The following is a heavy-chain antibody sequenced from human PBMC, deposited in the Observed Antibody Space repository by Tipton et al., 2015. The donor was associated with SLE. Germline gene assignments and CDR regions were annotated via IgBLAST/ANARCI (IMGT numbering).Heavy chain of an antibody. J-gene: IGHJ4*02. Sequence: LRLSCTVSGGSISSSSYYWGWIRQPPGKGLEWIGSIYYSGSTYYNPSLKSRVTISVDTSKNQFSLKLSSVTAADTAVYYCARVEYFYDSSGYSAAHFDYWGQGTLVTVSS. V-gene: IGHV4-39*01. CDR3: ARVEYFYDSSGYSAAHFDY. CDR2: IYYSGST. D-gene: IGHD3-22*01. CDR1: GGSISSSSYY.